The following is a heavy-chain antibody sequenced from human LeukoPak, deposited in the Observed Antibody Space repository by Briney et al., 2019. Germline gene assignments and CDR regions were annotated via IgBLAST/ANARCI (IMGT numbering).Heavy chain of an antibody. CDR1: GFTFSSYA. J-gene: IGHJ4*02. V-gene: IGHV3-7*01. CDR2: IKQDGSEK. CDR3: ATPDY. Sequence: GGSLRLSCAASGFTFSSYAMHWVRQAPGKGLEWVANIKQDGSEKYYVDSVKGRFTISRDNAKNSLYLQMNSLRAEDTAVYYCATPDYWGQGTLVTVSS.